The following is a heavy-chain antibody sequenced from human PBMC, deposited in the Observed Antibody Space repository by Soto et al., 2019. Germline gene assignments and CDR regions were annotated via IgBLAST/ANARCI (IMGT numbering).Heavy chain of an antibody. Sequence: QVPLVQSGAEVKKPGASVKVSCKASGYTFTSYDINWVRQATGQGLEWMGWMNCDSGNTGFAPNFQGRVSMTRDSSSNTAYMELSSLRSADRAIYYCARGETFDPWSQGTLVTVSS. J-gene: IGHJ5*02. CDR2: MNCDSGNT. V-gene: IGHV1-8*01. CDR3: ARGETFDP. CDR1: GYTFTSYD.